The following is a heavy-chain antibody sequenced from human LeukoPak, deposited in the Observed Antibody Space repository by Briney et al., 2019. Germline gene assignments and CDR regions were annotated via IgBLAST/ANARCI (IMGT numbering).Heavy chain of an antibody. D-gene: IGHD3-9*01. V-gene: IGHV3-64D*06. CDR2: IGPNGAST. J-gene: IGHJ4*02. Sequence: GGSLRLSCSTSGFTFSNHFMHWARQAPGKGLEYVSSIGPNGASTLYADSVKGRFTISRDNSKNALYLQLTSLRLEDTALYYCVKDLTGTWSFDYWGQGTLVTVSS. CDR3: VKDLTGTWSFDY. CDR1: GFTFSNHF.